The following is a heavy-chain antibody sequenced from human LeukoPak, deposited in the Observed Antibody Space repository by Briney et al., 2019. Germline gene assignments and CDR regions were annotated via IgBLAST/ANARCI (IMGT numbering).Heavy chain of an antibody. CDR3: ANLVAATNPFDY. D-gene: IGHD2-15*01. CDR2: VSYDGSSP. Sequence: PGRSLRLSCAASGFTFSNYVMHWVRQAPGKGLEWVAVVSYDGSSPYHADSVRGRFSISSDHSKNTVYLQMDSLGVEDTAVYYCANLVAATNPFDYWGQGTLVTVSS. V-gene: IGHV3-30-3*01. CDR1: GFTFSNYV. J-gene: IGHJ4*02.